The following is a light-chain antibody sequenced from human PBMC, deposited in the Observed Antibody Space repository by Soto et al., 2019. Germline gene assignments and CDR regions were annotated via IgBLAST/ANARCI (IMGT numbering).Light chain of an antibody. CDR2: AAS. CDR3: QQSYSTSRT. J-gene: IGKJ1*01. V-gene: IGKV1-39*01. Sequence: DIQMTQSPSSLSASVGDRVTITCRASQSISSYLNWYQQKPGKAPKLLIYAASSLQSGVPSRFSGSGYGTDFTLTISSLQPEDFATYYCQQSYSTSRTFGQGTKVEIK. CDR1: QSISSY.